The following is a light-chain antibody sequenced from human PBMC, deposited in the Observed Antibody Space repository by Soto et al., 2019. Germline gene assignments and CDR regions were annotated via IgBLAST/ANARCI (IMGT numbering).Light chain of an antibody. CDR3: QLYNNYSGT. V-gene: IGKV1-5*03. Sequence: DIQMTQSPSTLSASVGDRVTITCRASQSISSWLAWYQQKPGKAPKLLIYKASTLESGVPSRFSGSGSGTEFTLTISSLQPDDFATFYCQLYNNYSGTFGGGTKVEIK. CDR2: KAS. J-gene: IGKJ4*01. CDR1: QSISSW.